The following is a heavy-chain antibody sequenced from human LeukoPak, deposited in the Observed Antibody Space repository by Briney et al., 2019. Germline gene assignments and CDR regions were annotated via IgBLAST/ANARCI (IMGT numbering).Heavy chain of an antibody. CDR3: ARRVPSGYSYGFDY. Sequence: GASVKVSCKASGYSFTSYWIGWVRQMPGKGLEWMGIIYLGDSETRYSPSFQGQVTIAADKSISIAYLQWSSLKASDTAMYYCARRVPSGYSYGFDYWGQGTLVTVSS. D-gene: IGHD5-18*01. J-gene: IGHJ4*02. CDR2: IYLGDSET. CDR1: GYSFTSYW. V-gene: IGHV5-51*01.